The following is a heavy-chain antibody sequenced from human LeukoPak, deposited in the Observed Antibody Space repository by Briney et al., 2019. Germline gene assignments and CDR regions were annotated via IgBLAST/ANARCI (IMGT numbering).Heavy chain of an antibody. Sequence: ASVKVSCKASGYTFTGYYMHWVRQAPGQGLEWMGWINPNSGGTNYAQKFQGWVTMTRDTSISTAYMELSRLRSDDTAVYYCARDRLRWSTGGDAFDIWGQGTMVTVSS. CDR1: GYTFTGYY. CDR3: ARDRLRWSTGGDAFDI. CDR2: INPNSGGT. J-gene: IGHJ3*02. D-gene: IGHD4-23*01. V-gene: IGHV1-2*04.